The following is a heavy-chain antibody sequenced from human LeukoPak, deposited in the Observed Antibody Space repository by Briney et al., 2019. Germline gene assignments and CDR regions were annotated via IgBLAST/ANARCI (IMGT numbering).Heavy chain of an antibody. CDR1: GFTFSSST. CDR3: AKSKVVAATMGRFDY. CDR2: INSGGTTT. D-gene: IGHD2-15*01. Sequence: GGSLRLSCAASGFTFSSSTMNWVRQAAGKGLEWVSSINSGGTTTHYADSVKGRFTISRDNSKNTLYLQMNSLRAEDTAVYYCAKSKVVAATMGRFDYWGQGTLVTVSS. V-gene: IGHV3-23*01. J-gene: IGHJ4*02.